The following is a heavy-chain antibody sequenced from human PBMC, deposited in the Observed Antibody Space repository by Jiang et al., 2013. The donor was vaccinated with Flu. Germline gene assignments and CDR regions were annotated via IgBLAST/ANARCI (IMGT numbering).Heavy chain of an antibody. V-gene: IGHV1-69*01. D-gene: IGHD3-3*01. CDR3: ARGERYYDFWSGSYAEYFQH. CDR1: GGTFSSYA. J-gene: IGHJ1*01. CDR2: IIPIFGTA. Sequence: SGAEVKKPGSSVKVSCKASGGTFSSYAISWVRQAPGQGLEWMGGIIPIFGTANYAQKFQGRVTITADESTSTAYMELSSLRSEDTAVYYCARGERYYDFWSGSYAEYFQHRGQGTLVTVSS.